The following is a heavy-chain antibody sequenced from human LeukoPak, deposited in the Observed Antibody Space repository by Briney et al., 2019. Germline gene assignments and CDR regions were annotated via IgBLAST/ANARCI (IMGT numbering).Heavy chain of an antibody. D-gene: IGHD1-7*01. CDR3: ARDRGDGTTGFGYFDY. J-gene: IGHJ4*02. CDR1: GYTFTSYD. Sequence: GASVKVSCKASGYTFTSYDINWVRQATGQGLEWMGWINPNSGGTNYAQKFQGRVTMTRHTSISTAYMELSRLRSDDTAVYYCARDRGDGTTGFGYFDYWGQGTLVTVSS. CDR2: INPNSGGT. V-gene: IGHV1-2*02.